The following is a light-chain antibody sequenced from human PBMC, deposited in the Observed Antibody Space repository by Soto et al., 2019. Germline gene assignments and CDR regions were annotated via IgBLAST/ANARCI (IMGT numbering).Light chain of an antibody. J-gene: IGKJ1*01. CDR2: DSS. Sequence: EIVLTQSPATLSLSPGERATLSCRASQSFSNNLAWYQQKPGQAPRLLIYDSSTRPTGIPPRFSGSGSGTDFTLTISSLEPADFEVYYCQQRGDWPRTFGQGTKVEIK. CDR1: QSFSNN. CDR3: QQRGDWPRT. V-gene: IGKV3-11*01.